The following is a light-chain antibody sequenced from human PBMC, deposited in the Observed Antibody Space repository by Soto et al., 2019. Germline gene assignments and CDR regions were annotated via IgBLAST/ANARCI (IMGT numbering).Light chain of an antibody. Sequence: EKVMTQATATLSMSPGERATLSCRASQNINTYLAWYQQKPCQAPRFLIYGASTRATGIPARFSGSGSGTEFTLTISSLQSEDFAVYYCQQYTTWPSWTFGQGTKVEIK. CDR1: QNINTY. J-gene: IGKJ1*01. CDR3: QQYTTWPSWT. CDR2: GAS. V-gene: IGKV3-15*01.